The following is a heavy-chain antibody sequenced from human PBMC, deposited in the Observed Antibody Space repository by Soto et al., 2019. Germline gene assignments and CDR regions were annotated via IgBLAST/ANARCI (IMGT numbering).Heavy chain of an antibody. J-gene: IGHJ4*02. CDR1: GFTFSDYY. CDR2: ITSDGSST. D-gene: IGHD5-18*01. V-gene: IGHV3-74*01. Sequence: GRSLRLSCAASGFTFSDYYMSWIRQAPGKGLEWVSRITSDGSSTSYADSVKGRFTISRDNAKNTLYLQMNSLRAEDTAVYYCARGYPTYYFDYWGQGTLVTVSS. CDR3: ARGYPTYYFDY.